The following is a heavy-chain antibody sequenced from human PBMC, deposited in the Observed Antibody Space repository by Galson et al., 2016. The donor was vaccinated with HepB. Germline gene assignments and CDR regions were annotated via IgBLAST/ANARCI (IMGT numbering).Heavy chain of an antibody. J-gene: IGHJ4*02. CDR3: ARQQEAQDGYDF. Sequence: ETLSLTCAVSGASINNRNWWGWVRQTPGQGLEWIGEVYRSGSTNYTPSLKSRLSMSVDKSKNQFSLKMTSVTAADTAVYYCARQQEAQDGYDFWGQGALVTVSS. CDR1: GASINNRNW. D-gene: IGHD6-25*01. V-gene: IGHV4-4*02. CDR2: VYRSGST.